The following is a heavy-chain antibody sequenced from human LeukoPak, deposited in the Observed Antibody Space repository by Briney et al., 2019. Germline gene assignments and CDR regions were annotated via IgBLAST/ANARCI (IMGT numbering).Heavy chain of an antibody. V-gene: IGHV4-4*07. J-gene: IGHJ4*02. CDR1: GGSISNYY. D-gene: IGHD2-15*01. CDR3: ARDRGVTLPGSRLDY. CDR2: ISTSGST. Sequence: PSETLSLTCTVSGGSISNYYWSWIRQPAGKGLEWIGHISTSGSTNYNPTLKSRVTISIDNSNNQFHLKMSSATAAATAVYYCARDRGVTLPGSRLDYWGQGTVAMVSA.